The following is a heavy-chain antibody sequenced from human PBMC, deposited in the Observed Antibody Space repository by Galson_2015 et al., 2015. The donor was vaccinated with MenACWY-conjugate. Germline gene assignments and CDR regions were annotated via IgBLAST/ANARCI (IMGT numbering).Heavy chain of an antibody. CDR1: GFPFSSYA. CDR3: AKDRDYDILTGYNGDGAFDI. CDR2: ISGSGGST. J-gene: IGHJ3*02. V-gene: IGHV3-23*01. Sequence: SLRLSCAASGFPFSSYAMSWVRQAPGEGLEWVSAISGSGGSTYYADSVKGRFTISRDNSKNTLYLQMNSLRAEDTAVYYCAKDRDYDILTGYNGDGAFDIWGQGTMVTVSS. D-gene: IGHD3-9*01.